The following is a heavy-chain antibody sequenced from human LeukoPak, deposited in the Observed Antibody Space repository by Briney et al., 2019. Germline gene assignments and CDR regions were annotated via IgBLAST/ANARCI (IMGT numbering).Heavy chain of an antibody. CDR3: GKGVISSAKYSFGS. D-gene: IGHD2-2*01. V-gene: IGHV3-74*01. CDR1: GGSISSNSYY. J-gene: IGHJ4*02. CDR2: INSDGSST. Sequence: PSETLSLTCTVSGGSISSNSYYWGWVRQAPGKGLVWVSRINSDGSSTSYADSVKGRFTISRDNAKNTLYLQMNSLRAEDTAVYYGGKGVISSAKYSFGSWGQGTLVTVSS.